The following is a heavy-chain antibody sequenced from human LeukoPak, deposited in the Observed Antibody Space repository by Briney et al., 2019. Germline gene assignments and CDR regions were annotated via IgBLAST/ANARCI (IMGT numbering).Heavy chain of an antibody. V-gene: IGHV4-59*01. Sequence: SETLSLTCTVSGGSTSSYYWSWIRQPPGKGLEWIGYIYNSGSTNYNPSLKSPVTISVDTSKNQFSLKLSSVTAADTAVYYCAREGYYDSSGYRGYYYYGMDVWGQGTTVTVSS. J-gene: IGHJ6*02. CDR2: IYNSGST. CDR1: GGSTSSYY. CDR3: AREGYYDSSGYRGYYYYGMDV. D-gene: IGHD3-22*01.